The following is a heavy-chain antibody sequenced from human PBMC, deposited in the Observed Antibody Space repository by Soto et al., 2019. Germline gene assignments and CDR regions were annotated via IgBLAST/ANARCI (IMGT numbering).Heavy chain of an antibody. CDR3: ARLMNGDYIDY. CDR1: GYTFTSYG. J-gene: IGHJ4*02. Sequence: QVQLVQSGAEVKKPGASVKVSCKASGYTFTSYGISWVRQAPGQGLEWMGWISAYNGNTNYAQKLQDKDTMTTDTTTNTAYMELRSLRSDDTAVYYCARLMNGDYIDYWGQGTLVTVSS. V-gene: IGHV1-18*01. CDR2: ISAYNGNT. D-gene: IGHD3-16*01.